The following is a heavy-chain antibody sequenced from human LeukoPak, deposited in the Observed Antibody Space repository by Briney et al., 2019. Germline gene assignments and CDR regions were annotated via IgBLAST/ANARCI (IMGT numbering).Heavy chain of an antibody. Sequence: ASVKVSCKASGYTFTSYAMHWVRQAPGQRLEWMGWINAGNGNTKYSQKFQGRVTITRDTSASIAYMELSSLRSEDTAVYYCARPLKWELLRFDYWGQGTLVTVSS. J-gene: IGHJ4*02. D-gene: IGHD1-26*01. V-gene: IGHV1-3*01. CDR2: INAGNGNT. CDR1: GYTFTSYA. CDR3: ARPLKWELLRFDY.